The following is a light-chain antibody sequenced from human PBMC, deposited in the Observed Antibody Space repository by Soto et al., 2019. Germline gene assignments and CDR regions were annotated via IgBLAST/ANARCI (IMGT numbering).Light chain of an antibody. CDR1: SSDVGSYNL. Sequence: QSALTQPASVSGSPGQSITISCTGTSSDVGSYNLVSWYQQHPGKAPKLMIYEGTKWPSGVSNRFSASKSGNAASLTISGLQAEDEADYYCCSYAGSSTYVFGSGTKLTVL. V-gene: IGLV2-23*01. J-gene: IGLJ1*01. CDR3: CSYAGSSTYV. CDR2: EGT.